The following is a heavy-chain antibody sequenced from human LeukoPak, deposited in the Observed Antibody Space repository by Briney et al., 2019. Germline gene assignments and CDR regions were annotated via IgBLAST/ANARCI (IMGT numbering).Heavy chain of an antibody. CDR2: ISSNGGST. D-gene: IGHD5-18*01. CDR1: GFTFSSYA. CDR3: ASSGYSYGYYFDY. Sequence: GGSLRLSCAASGFTFSSYAMHWVRQAPGKGLEYVAAISSNGGSTYYANSVKGRFTISRDNSKNTLYLQMGSLRAEDMAVYYCASSGYSYGYYFDYWGQGTLVTVSS. V-gene: IGHV3-64*01. J-gene: IGHJ4*02.